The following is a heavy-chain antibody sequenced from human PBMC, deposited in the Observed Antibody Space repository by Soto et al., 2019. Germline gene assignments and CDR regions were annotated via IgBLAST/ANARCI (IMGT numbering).Heavy chain of an antibody. V-gene: IGHV3-33*01. D-gene: IGHD6-13*01. CDR2: IWYDGSNK. CDR1: GFTFSSYG. CDR3: ARSKIPYSSSWYSGYYYGMDV. Sequence: GGSLRVSCAASGFTFSSYGMHWVRQAPGKGLEWVAVIWYDGSNKYYADSVKGRFTISRDNSKNTLYLQMNSLRAEDTAVYYCARSKIPYSSSWYSGYYYGMDVWGQGTTVPVS. J-gene: IGHJ6*02.